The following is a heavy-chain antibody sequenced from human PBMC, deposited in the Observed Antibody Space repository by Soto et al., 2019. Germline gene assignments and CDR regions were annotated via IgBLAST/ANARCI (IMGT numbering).Heavy chain of an antibody. V-gene: IGHV3-73*01. D-gene: IGHD1-26*01. CDR2: IRDKANHYVT. CDR1: GITLSSSS. CDR3: AIKGAGFGH. Sequence: VESGGGLVQPWGSVKLSCAASGITLSSSSMHWVRQAPGKGLEWLGRIRDKANHYVTAYRESAQGRFVISRDESQSSMFLRRRRLRTENTAMFFCAIKGAGFGHWDLGTLVTVS. J-gene: IGHJ4*02.